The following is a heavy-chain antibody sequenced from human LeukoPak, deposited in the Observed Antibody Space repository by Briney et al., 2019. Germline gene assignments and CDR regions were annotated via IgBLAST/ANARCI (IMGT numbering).Heavy chain of an antibody. CDR3: ARDVLDYVWGSYRYDY. D-gene: IGHD3-16*02. CDR1: GGSISSSSYY. CDR2: IYYSGST. V-gene: IGHV4-39*02. J-gene: IGHJ4*02. Sequence: SETLSLTCTVSGGSISSSSYYWGWIRQPPGKGLEWIGSIYYSGSTYYNPSLKSRVTISVDTSKNQFSLKLSSVTAADTAVYYCARDVLDYVWGSYRYDYWGQGTLVTVSS.